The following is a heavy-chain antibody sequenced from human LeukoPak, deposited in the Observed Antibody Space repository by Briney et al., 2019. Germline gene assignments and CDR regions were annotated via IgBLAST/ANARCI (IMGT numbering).Heavy chain of an antibody. CDR1: GFTFSSYA. CDR3: ASEGGSGYYYFNAFDI. V-gene: IGHV3-30-3*01. J-gene: IGHJ3*02. D-gene: IGHD3-22*01. Sequence: GRSLRLSCAASGFTFSSYAMHWVRQAPGKGLEWVAVISYDGSNKYYADSVKGRSTISRDNSKNTLYLQMNSLRAEDTAVYYCASEGGSGYYYFNAFDIWGQGTMVTVSS. CDR2: ISYDGSNK.